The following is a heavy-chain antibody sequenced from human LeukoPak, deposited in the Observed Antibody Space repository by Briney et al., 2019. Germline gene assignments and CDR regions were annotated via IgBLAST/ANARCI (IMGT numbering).Heavy chain of an antibody. V-gene: IGHV3-23*01. J-gene: IGHJ4*02. CDR2: ISGSGGST. CDR3: AKGHYDILTTIDY. D-gene: IGHD3-9*01. Sequence: PGGSLRLSCAASGFTFSSYAMSWVRQAPGKGLEWVSAISGSGGSTYYADSVKGRFTISRDNSKNTLYLQMNSLRAEDTAIYFCAKGHYDILTTIDYWGQGTLVTVSS. CDR1: GFTFSSYA.